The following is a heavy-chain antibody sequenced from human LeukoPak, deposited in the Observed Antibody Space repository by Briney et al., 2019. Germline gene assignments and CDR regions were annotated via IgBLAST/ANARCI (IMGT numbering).Heavy chain of an antibody. Sequence: SETLSLTCTVSGGSIGSYYWSWIRQPPGKGLEWIGYIYYSGSTNYNPSLKSRVTISVDTSKNQFSLKLSSVTAADTAVYYCAREGCSSTSCYTNYYYGMDVWGQGTTVTVSS. CDR1: GGSIGSYY. V-gene: IGHV4-59*01. CDR2: IYYSGST. CDR3: AREGCSSTSCYTNYYYGMDV. J-gene: IGHJ6*02. D-gene: IGHD2-2*02.